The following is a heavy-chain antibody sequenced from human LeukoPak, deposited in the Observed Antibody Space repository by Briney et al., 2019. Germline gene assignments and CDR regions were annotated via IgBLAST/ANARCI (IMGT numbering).Heavy chain of an antibody. J-gene: IGHJ4*02. V-gene: IGHV3-23*01. CDR3: AKDCNGGNCYIDY. Sequence: PGGSQRLSCAASGFTFTNYAMSWVRQAPGKGLEWVSGMSGRGVSTYYADSVKGRFTISSDNSKNTLYLQMNSLRAEDTAIYYCAKDCNGGNCYIDYWGQGTLVTVAS. D-gene: IGHD2-15*01. CDR2: MSGRGVST. CDR1: GFTFTNYA.